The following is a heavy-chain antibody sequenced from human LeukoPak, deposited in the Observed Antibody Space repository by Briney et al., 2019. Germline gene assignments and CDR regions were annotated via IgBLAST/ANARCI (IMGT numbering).Heavy chain of an antibody. J-gene: IGHJ4*02. CDR1: GVSISSSNSY. CDR3: ARQTGSGLFILQ. CDR2: IYYSGNT. V-gene: IGHV4-39*01. Sequence: SETLSLTCTVSGVSISSSNSYWGWIRQPPGKGLEWIGSIYYSGNTYHNASLKSQVSISIDTSKNQFSLRLTSVTAADTAVYYCARQTGSGLFILQGGQGTLVTVSS. D-gene: IGHD3/OR15-3a*01.